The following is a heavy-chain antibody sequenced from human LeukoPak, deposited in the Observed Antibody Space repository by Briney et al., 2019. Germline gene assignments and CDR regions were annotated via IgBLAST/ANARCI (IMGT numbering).Heavy chain of an antibody. CDR3: ARSSCSSTSCRDAFDI. Sequence: PSETLSLTCTVSGGSISSYYWTWIRQPPGKGLEWIGYIYYSGSTNYNPSLKSRVTISVDTSKNQFSLKLSSVTAADTAVYYCARSSCSSTSCRDAFDIWGQGTMVTVSS. J-gene: IGHJ3*02. CDR1: GGSISSYY. V-gene: IGHV4-59*08. D-gene: IGHD2-2*01. CDR2: IYYSGST.